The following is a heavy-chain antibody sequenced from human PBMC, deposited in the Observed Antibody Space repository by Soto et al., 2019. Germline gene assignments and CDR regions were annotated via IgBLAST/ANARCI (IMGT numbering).Heavy chain of an antibody. Sequence: PSETLSLTCSVSGGSVSSSSYYWGWIRQPPGKGLEWIGSISYSGNTYYSPSLKSRVTLSVDTSKNQFSLELSSVTATDTAVYFCARRGARIGADGISTGFDTWGQGTLVTVSS. CDR3: ARRGARIGADGISTGFDT. CDR1: GGSVSSSSYY. D-gene: IGHD6-13*01. V-gene: IGHV4-39*01. CDR2: ISYSGNT. J-gene: IGHJ5*02.